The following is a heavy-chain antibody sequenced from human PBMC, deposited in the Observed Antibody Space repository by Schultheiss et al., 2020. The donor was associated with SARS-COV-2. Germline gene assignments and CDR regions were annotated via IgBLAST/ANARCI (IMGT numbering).Heavy chain of an antibody. CDR1: GFSFKIYS. CDR2: MSYDGTIK. V-gene: IGHV3-30*09. CDR3: ARDRLEWLSYYGMDV. J-gene: IGHJ6*02. Sequence: GGSLRLSCAASGFSFKIYSLHWVRQAPGKGLEWVAVMSYDGTIKYYANSVKGRFAISRDNSKNTLHLQMDSLRPEDTAVYYCARDRLEWLSYYGMDVWGQGTTVTVSS. D-gene: IGHD3-3*01.